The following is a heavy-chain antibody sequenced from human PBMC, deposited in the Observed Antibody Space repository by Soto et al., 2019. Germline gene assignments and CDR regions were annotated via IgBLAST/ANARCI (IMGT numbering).Heavy chain of an antibody. D-gene: IGHD3-10*01. J-gene: IGHJ3*02. V-gene: IGHV3-23*01. CDR3: AKNGVIWFGELHDAFDI. CDR1: GFTFSSYA. CDR2: ISGSGGST. Sequence: GGSLRLSCAASGFTFSSYAMSWVRQAPGKGLEWVSAISGSGGSTYYADSVKGRFTISRDNSKNTLYLQMNSLRAEDTAVYYCAKNGVIWFGELHDAFDIWGQGTMVTVSS.